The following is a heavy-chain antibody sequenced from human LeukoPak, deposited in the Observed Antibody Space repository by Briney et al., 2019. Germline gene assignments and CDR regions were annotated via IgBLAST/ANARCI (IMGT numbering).Heavy chain of an antibody. D-gene: IGHD6-13*01. CDR3: ARGLAAAGWFDP. V-gene: IGHV3-66*01. CDR1: GXTVRSNS. Sequence: PGGSLRLSCAASGXTVRSNSVSWVRQAPGKGLEWVSVIYSGGSTDYADSVKGRFTISRDNSKNTLYLQMNSLRAEDTAVYYCARGLAAAGWFDPWGQGTLVTVSS. CDR2: IYSGGST. J-gene: IGHJ5*02.